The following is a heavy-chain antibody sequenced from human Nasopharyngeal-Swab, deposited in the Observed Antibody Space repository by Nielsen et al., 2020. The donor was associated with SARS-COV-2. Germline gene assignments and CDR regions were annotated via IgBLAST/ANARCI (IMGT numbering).Heavy chain of an antibody. CDR3: ARDGLDYDFWSAYFMDV. CDR2: INHSGST. V-gene: IGHV4-34*01. D-gene: IGHD3-3*01. J-gene: IGHJ6*02. CDR1: GGSFSGSH. Sequence: SETLSLTCAVYGGSFSGSHWSWIRQPPGKGLEWIGEINHSGSTKYNPSLKSRVTISVDTSKNQFSLKLSSVTAADTAVYYCARDGLDYDFWSAYFMDVWGQGTTVTVSS.